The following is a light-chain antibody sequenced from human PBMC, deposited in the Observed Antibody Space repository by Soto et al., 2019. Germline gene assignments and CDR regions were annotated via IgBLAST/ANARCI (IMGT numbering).Light chain of an antibody. Sequence: ENVLTQSPGTLSLSPGERATLSCRASQSVSSSYLAWYQQKPGQAPRLLIYGASSSATGIRDRFSGSGSGTDFTLTISRLEPEDFAVYYCQQYGSSPRTFGQGTKVEIK. CDR3: QQYGSSPRT. CDR1: QSVSSSY. J-gene: IGKJ1*01. V-gene: IGKV3-20*01. CDR2: GAS.